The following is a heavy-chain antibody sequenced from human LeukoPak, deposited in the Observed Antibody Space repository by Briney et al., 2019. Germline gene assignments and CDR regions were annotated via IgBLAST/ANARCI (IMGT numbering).Heavy chain of an antibody. D-gene: IGHD5-12*01. Sequence: ASVKVSCKASGYTFTNYGLSWVRQAPGQGLEWMGWISGNTNYAEKFLGRVFMSTDTSTSTAYMELRSLKFDDTAVYYCARVPFSGYTDALDFWGQGTVVTVAS. CDR2: ISGNT. CDR3: ARVPFSGYTDALDF. V-gene: IGHV1-18*01. CDR1: GYTFTNYG. J-gene: IGHJ3*01.